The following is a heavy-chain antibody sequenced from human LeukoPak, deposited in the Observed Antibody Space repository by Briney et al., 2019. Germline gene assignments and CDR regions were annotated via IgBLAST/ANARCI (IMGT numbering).Heavy chain of an antibody. Sequence: PSETLSLTCTVSGGSISSYYWSWIRQPPGKGLEWIGYIYYSGSTYYNPSLKSRVTISVDTSKNQFSLKLSSVTAAGTAVYYCARELDYSNMVAYYMDVWGKGTTVTVSS. CDR1: GGSISSYY. J-gene: IGHJ6*03. D-gene: IGHD4-11*01. CDR2: IYYSGST. CDR3: ARELDYSNMVAYYMDV. V-gene: IGHV4-59*12.